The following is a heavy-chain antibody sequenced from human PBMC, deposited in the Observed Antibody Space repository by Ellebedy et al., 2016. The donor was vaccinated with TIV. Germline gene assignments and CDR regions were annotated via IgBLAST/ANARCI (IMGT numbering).Heavy chain of an antibody. V-gene: IGHV3-23*01. CDR3: RPGHYSDA. J-gene: IGHJ4*02. CDR1: GFTFSSYN. Sequence: GESLKISXAASGFTFSSYNMSWIRQAPGKGLEWVSTLTADGRSTYFADSVKGRFTISRDNSKNTVYLQMNSLRSEDTAVYYCRPGHYSDAWGQGTLVTVSS. CDR2: LTADGRST.